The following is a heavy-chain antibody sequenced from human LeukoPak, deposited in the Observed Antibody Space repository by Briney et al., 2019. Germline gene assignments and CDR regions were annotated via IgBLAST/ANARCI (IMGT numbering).Heavy chain of an antibody. D-gene: IGHD1-26*01. V-gene: IGHV4-59*01. CDR1: GGSITNYY. CDR3: ARGVGATHYYFYDGMDV. Sequence: PPQTLSLTCTVSGGSITNYYWSWIPQPPGKGLGWGGYIYYTGDTNYNPPPQSRVTLSVDTRKSHFSLSLSAVSPADSAPCYCARGVGATHYYFYDGMDVWGHGTTVTVS. J-gene: IGHJ6*02. CDR2: IYYTGDT.